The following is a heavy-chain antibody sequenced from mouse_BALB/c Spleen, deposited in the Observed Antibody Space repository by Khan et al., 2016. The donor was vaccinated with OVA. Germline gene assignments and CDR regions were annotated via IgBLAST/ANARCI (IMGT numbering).Heavy chain of an antibody. CDR1: GYSITSGYG. D-gene: IGHD1-2*01. V-gene: IGHV3-2*02. J-gene: IGHJ2*01. CDR2: ISYSGST. Sequence: EVQLQESGPGLVKPSQSLSLTCTVTGYSITSGYGWNWIRQFPGNKLAWMGSISYSGSTNYTPSLKSRISLTRDTSKNQFFLQLNSVTTEDTATYYCARTARRKYWGQGTTLTVAS. CDR3: ARTARRKY.